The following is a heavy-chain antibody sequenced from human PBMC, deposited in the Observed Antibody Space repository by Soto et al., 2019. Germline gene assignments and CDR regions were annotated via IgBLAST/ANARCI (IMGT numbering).Heavy chain of an antibody. CDR1: GFSFGNYW. V-gene: IGHV3-7*03. CDR2: IKEDGSER. CDR3: ARDVGPVTIFGEALSGYFDF. Sequence: GGSLRLSCAVSGFSFGNYWMSWVRQAPGKGPEWLASIKEDGSERYYLDSVKGRFTISRDNAKDSLSLQMNSLRGEDTAFSYCARDVGPVTIFGEALSGYFDFWGQGTLVTVSS. J-gene: IGHJ4*02. D-gene: IGHD3-3*01.